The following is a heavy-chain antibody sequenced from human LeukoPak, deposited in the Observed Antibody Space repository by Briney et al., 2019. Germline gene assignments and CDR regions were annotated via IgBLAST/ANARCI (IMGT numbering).Heavy chain of an antibody. D-gene: IGHD6-13*01. CDR2: IYYSGST. Sequence: PSETLSLACTVSGGSISSHYWSWIRQPPGKGLEWIGYIYYSGSTNYNPSLKSRVTISVDTSKNQFSLKLSSVTAADTAVYYCASSGYSSSWSRDWFDPWGQGTLVTVSS. J-gene: IGHJ5*02. CDR3: ASSGYSSSWSRDWFDP. CDR1: GGSISSHY. V-gene: IGHV4-59*11.